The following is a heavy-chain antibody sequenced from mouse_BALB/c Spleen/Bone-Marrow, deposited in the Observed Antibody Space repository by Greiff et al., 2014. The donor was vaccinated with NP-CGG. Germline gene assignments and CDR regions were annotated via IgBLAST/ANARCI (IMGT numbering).Heavy chain of an antibody. CDR2: IWADGNT. Sequence: QVQLQQSGPGLVAPSQSLSITCTVSGFSLTNYGVHWVRQPPGKGLEWLGVIWADGNTNYNSALMSRLSISKDNSKSQVFFKMNSLQTDDTAMYYCARITTATGAMDYWGQGTSVTVSS. J-gene: IGHJ4*01. CDR1: GFSLTNYG. D-gene: IGHD1-2*01. CDR3: ARITTATGAMDY. V-gene: IGHV2-9*02.